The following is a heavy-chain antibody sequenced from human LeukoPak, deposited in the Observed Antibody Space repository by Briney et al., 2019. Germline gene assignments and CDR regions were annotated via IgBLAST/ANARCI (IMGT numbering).Heavy chain of an antibody. CDR3: ARGGDSSGYYPSYFDY. CDR2: IYSGGST. V-gene: IGHV3-53*01. CDR1: GFTVSSNY. Sequence: GGSLRLSCAASGFTVSSNYMSWVRQAPGKGLEWVSVIYSGGSTYYADSVKGRFTISRDNSKNTLYLQMNSLRAEDTAVYYCARGGDSSGYYPSYFDYWGQGTLVTVSS. D-gene: IGHD3-22*01. J-gene: IGHJ4*02.